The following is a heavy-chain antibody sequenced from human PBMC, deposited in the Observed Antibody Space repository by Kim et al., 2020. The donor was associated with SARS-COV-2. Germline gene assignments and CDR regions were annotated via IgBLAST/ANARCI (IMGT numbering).Heavy chain of an antibody. Sequence: GGSLRLSCAASGFTFPNYAMSWVRQAPGKGLEWVAGISRNGDIVSYVESVKGRLTISRDNSKNTLYFDMDSLRTEDTAVYFCAKDQWGKVTAVDYWGQGTLVTVSS. CDR2: ISRNGDIV. D-gene: IGHD2-21*02. J-gene: IGHJ4*02. CDR1: GFTFPNYA. V-gene: IGHV3-23*01. CDR3: AKDQWGKVTAVDY.